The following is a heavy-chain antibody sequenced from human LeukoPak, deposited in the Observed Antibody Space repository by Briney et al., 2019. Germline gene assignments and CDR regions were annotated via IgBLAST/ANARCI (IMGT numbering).Heavy chain of an antibody. V-gene: IGHV4-59*01. CDR3: ARRAGAYSHPYDY. CDR1: GGSISSCY. D-gene: IGHD4/OR15-4a*01. J-gene: IGHJ4*02. CDR2: VHYSGSI. Sequence: SETLSLTCTVSGGSISSCYWSWIRQPPGKGLEWIGYVHYSGSINYNPSLKSRVTISVDTSKNQFSLKLSSVTAADTAVYYCARRAGAYSHPYDYWGQGTLVTVSS.